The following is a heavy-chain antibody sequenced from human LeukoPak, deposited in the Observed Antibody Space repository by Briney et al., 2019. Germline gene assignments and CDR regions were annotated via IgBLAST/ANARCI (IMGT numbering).Heavy chain of an antibody. D-gene: IGHD2-2*01. J-gene: IGHJ4*02. CDR1: GFTFSSYS. CDR3: ARDYGEYQLLDVAMAY. Sequence: GGSLRLSCAASGFTFSSYSMNWVRQAPGKGLEWVSSISSSSSYIYYADSVKGRFTISRDNAKNSLYLQMNSLRAEDTAVYYCARDYGEYQLLDVAMAYWGQGTLVTVSS. V-gene: IGHV3-21*01. CDR2: ISSSSSYI.